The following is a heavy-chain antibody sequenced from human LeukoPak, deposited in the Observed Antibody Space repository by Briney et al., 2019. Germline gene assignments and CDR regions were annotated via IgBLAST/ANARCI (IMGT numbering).Heavy chain of an antibody. D-gene: IGHD3-3*01. CDR2: INPSGGST. J-gene: IGHJ5*02. Sequence: ASVKVSCKASGYTFTSYYMHWVRQAPGQGLEWMGIINPSGGSTSYAQKFQGRVTMTRDTSTSTAYMELRSLRSDDTAVYYCARAKTLDTYYDFWSGYRGSATIVRQNWFDPWGQGTLVTVSS. V-gene: IGHV1-46*01. CDR3: ARAKTLDTYYDFWSGYRGSATIVRQNWFDP. CDR1: GYTFTSYY.